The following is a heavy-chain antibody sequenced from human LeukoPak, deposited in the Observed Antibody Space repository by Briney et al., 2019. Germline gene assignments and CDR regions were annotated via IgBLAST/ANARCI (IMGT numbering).Heavy chain of an antibody. CDR2: IGISSNKI. V-gene: IGHV3-21*01. CDR1: GFTLRSYT. CDR3: ARDWGSGMRKEYFQH. Sequence: PGGSLRLSCAASGFTLRSYTMNWVRQAPGKGLEWVSSIGISSNKIYYADSVKGRFTISRDNAKNSLYLQMNSLRAEDTAVYYCARDWGSGMRKEYFQHWGQGTLVTVSS. J-gene: IGHJ1*01. D-gene: IGHD3-10*01.